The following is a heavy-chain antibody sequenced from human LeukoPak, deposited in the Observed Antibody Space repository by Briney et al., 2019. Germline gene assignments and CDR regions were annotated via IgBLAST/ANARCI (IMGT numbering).Heavy chain of an antibody. CDR3: AWATYSSGWYWDAFDI. Sequence: ESGPTLVNPTQTLTLTCTFSGFSLSTSGMCVSRIRQPPGKALEWLARIDWDDDKYYSTSLKTRLTISKDTSKNQVVLTMTNMDPVDTATYYCAWATYSSGWYWDAFDIWGQGTMVTVSS. CDR1: GFSLSTSGMC. D-gene: IGHD6-19*01. J-gene: IGHJ3*02. V-gene: IGHV2-70*11. CDR2: IDWDDDK.